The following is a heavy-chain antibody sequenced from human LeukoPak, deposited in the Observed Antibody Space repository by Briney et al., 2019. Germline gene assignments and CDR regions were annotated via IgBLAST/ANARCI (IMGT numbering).Heavy chain of an antibody. CDR3: AKEGVGATSYAFDI. CDR2: ISYDGSNK. CDR1: GFTFSSYA. Sequence: PGRSLRLSCAASGFTFSSYAMHWVRQAPGKGLEWVAVISYDGSNKYYADSVKGRFTISRDNSKNTLYLQMNSLRAEDTAVYYCAKEGVGATSYAFDIWGQGTMVTVSS. V-gene: IGHV3-30*04. D-gene: IGHD1-26*01. J-gene: IGHJ3*02.